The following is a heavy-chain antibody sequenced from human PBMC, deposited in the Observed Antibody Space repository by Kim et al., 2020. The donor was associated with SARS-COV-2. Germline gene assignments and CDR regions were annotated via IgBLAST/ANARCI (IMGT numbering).Heavy chain of an antibody. J-gene: IGHJ3*02. D-gene: IGHD3-16*02. CDR1: GYTFTSYA. Sequence: ASVKVSCKASGYTFTSYAMHWVRQAPGQRLEWMGWINAGNGNTKYSQKFQGRVTITRDTSASTAYMELSSLRSEDTAVYYCARDLPDDYVWGSYRLTDAFDIWGQGTMVTVSS. V-gene: IGHV1-3*01. CDR2: INAGNGNT. CDR3: ARDLPDDYVWGSYRLTDAFDI.